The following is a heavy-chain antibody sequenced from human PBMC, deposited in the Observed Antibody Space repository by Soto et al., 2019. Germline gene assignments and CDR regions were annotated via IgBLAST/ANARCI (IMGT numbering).Heavy chain of an antibody. D-gene: IGHD3-22*01. CDR1: GGTFSSYA. J-gene: IGHJ4*02. V-gene: IGHV1-69*13. Sequence: SVKVSCKASGGTFSSYAISWVRQAPGQGLEWMGGIIPIFGTANYAQKFQGRVTITADESTSTAYMELSSLRSEDTAVYYCATAGDYYDSSGYWYWGQGTLVTVSS. CDR2: IIPIFGTA. CDR3: ATAGDYYDSSGYWY.